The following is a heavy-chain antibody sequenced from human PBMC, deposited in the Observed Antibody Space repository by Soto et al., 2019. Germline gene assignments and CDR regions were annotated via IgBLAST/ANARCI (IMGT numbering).Heavy chain of an antibody. CDR1: GGYVTGNG. Sequence: PSETLSLTCTVSGGYVTGNGLSWVRQPPGKGLEWIGCIDYNGRAHYNPSLTSRVSMSLDTSNNHFSLKLSSMTAADTAMYYCARGPDHSKVGYWGQGTLVTVSS. CDR2: IDYNGRA. J-gene: IGHJ4*02. CDR3: ARGPDHSKVGY. V-gene: IGHV4-59*02. D-gene: IGHD4-4*01.